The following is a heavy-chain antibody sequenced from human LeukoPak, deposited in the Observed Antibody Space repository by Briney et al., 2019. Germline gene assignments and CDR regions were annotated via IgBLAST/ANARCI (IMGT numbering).Heavy chain of an antibody. CDR3: AKPRVEWLGIDY. Sequence: ASVKVSCKASGYTFTSYGISWVRQAPRQGLEWMGWISAYNGNTNYAQKLQGRVTMTTDTSTSTAYIELRSLRSDDTAVYYCAKPRVEWLGIDYWGQGTLVTVSS. CDR2: ISAYNGNT. D-gene: IGHD6-19*01. CDR1: GYTFTSYG. V-gene: IGHV1-18*01. J-gene: IGHJ4*02.